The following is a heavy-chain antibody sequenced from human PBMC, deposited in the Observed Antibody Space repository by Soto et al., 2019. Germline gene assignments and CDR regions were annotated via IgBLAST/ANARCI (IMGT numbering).Heavy chain of an antibody. J-gene: IGHJ3*02. Sequence: QPGGSLRLSCAASGFTVSSNYMSWVRQAPGKGLEWVSVIYSGGSTYYADSVKGRFTISRDNSKNTLYLQMNSLRAEDTAVYYCARDHGHSSGYHDAFDIWAQGTMVTVSS. CDR1: GFTVSSNY. V-gene: IGHV3-53*01. D-gene: IGHD3-22*01. CDR2: IYSGGST. CDR3: ARDHGHSSGYHDAFDI.